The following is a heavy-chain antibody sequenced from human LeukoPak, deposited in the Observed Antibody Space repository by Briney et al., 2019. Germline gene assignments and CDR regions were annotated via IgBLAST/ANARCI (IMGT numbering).Heavy chain of an antibody. D-gene: IGHD3-3*01. V-gene: IGHV3-23*01. Sequence: GGSLRLFCAASGFTFSSYAMSWVRQAPGKGLEWVSAISGSGGSTYYADSVKGRFTISRDNSKNTLYLQMNSLRAEDTAVYYCAKAPRTIFGVVSYYFDYWGQGTLVTVSS. CDR3: AKAPRTIFGVVSYYFDY. CDR2: ISGSGGST. J-gene: IGHJ4*02. CDR1: GFTFSSYA.